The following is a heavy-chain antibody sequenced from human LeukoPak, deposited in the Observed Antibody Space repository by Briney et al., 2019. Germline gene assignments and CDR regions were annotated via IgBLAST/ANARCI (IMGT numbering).Heavy chain of an antibody. J-gene: IGHJ4*02. CDR2: FDPEDGER. Sequence: ASVKVSCKVSGYTLSELSINWVRQGPGKGLEWMGGFDPEDGERIYAQKYQGRLTMTEDTSTDTAYMELSSLRSEDTAIYYCVTERDYLFDTWGQGTLVTVSS. D-gene: IGHD4-11*01. CDR3: VTERDYLFDT. CDR1: GYTLSELS. V-gene: IGHV1-24*01.